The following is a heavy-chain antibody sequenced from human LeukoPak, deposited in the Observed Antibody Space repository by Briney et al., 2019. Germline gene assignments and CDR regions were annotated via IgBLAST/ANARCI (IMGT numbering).Heavy chain of an antibody. CDR1: GFTFSSYA. J-gene: IGHJ4*02. Sequence: PGRSLRLSCAASGFTFSSYAMHWVRQAPGKGLEWVAVISYDGSNKYYADSVKGRFTISRDNSKNTLYLQVNSLRAEDTAVYYCARDRSSWPDYWGQGTLVTVSS. V-gene: IGHV3-30*04. D-gene: IGHD6-13*01. CDR2: ISYDGSNK. CDR3: ARDRSSWPDY.